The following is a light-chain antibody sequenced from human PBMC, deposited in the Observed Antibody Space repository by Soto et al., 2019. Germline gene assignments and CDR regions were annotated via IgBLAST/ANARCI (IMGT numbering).Light chain of an antibody. J-gene: IGLJ1*01. CDR2: DVS. Sequence: QSALPQPASVSGSPGQSITISCTGTSSDVGGYNYVSWYQQHPGKAPKLMIYDVSNRPSGVSNRFSGSKSGNTASLTISGLQAEDEADYYCSSFKVFGTGTKVTVL. CDR1: SSDVGGYNY. CDR3: SSFKV. V-gene: IGLV2-14*03.